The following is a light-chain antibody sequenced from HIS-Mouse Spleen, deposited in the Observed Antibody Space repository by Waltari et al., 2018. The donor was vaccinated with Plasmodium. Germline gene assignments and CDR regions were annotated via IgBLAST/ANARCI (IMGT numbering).Light chain of an antibody. V-gene: IGLV5-45*03. CDR2: YKSDSDK. CDR1: SGIYVCTYR. CDR3: MIWHSSAWV. J-gene: IGLJ3*02. Sequence: QAVLTQPSSLSASAGASASLTRTLRSGIYVCTYRLYWYPQKPGSPPQYLLRYKSDSDKQQGSGVPSRFSGSKDASANAGILLISGLQSEDEADYYCMIWHSSAWVFGGGTKLTVL.